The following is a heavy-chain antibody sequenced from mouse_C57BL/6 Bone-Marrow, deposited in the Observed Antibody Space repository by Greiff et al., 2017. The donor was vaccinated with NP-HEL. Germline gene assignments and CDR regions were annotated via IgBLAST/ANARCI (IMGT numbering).Heavy chain of an antibody. D-gene: IGHD1-1*01. CDR2: IDPENGDT. V-gene: IGHV14-4*01. Sequence: VQLQQSGAELVRPGASVKLSCTASGFNIKDSYMHWVKQRPEQGLEWIGWIDPENGDTEYASKFQGKATITADTTSNTAYLQLSSLTSEDTAVYYCMTTVEDFDYWGQGTTLTVSS. CDR3: MTTVEDFDY. CDR1: GFNIKDSY. J-gene: IGHJ2*01.